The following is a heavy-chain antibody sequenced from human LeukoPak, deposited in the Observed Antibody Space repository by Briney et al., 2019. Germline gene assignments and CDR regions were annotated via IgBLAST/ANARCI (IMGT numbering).Heavy chain of an antibody. CDR1: GYTFTSYG. D-gene: IGHD2-2*01. CDR2: ISAYNGNT. Sequence: GASVKVSCKASGYTFTSYGISWVRQAPGQGLERMGWISAYNGNTNYAQKLQGRVTMTTDTSTSTAYMELRSLRSDDTAVYYCAIAVVVPAAHDFDYWGQGTLVTVSS. CDR3: AIAVVVPAAHDFDY. V-gene: IGHV1-18*01. J-gene: IGHJ4*02.